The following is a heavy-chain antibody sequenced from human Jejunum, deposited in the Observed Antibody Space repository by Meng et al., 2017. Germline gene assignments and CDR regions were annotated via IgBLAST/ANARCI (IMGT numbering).Heavy chain of an antibody. Sequence: QGELREWGPGLVRPSETLSLICTVSGGSVGRAGYQWGWIRQPPGRGLEWIGYANTNYNPSLKRRVTISLDTSRNLFSLSLTSVTAADTAVYYCARDSMGSLDYWGQGILVTVSS. J-gene: IGHJ4*02. D-gene: IGHD1-26*01. CDR1: GGSVGRAGYQ. V-gene: IGHV4-61*08. CDR2: ANT. CDR3: ARDSMGSLDY.